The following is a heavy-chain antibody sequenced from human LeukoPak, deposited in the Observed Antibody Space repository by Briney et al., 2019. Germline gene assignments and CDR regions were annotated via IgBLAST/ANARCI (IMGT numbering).Heavy chain of an antibody. J-gene: IGHJ3*01. D-gene: IGHD6-6*01. CDR3: ARDSSSGSSFLV. CDR2: ISSSSSYI. V-gene: IGHV3-21*01. CDR1: GFTFSSYS. Sequence: GGFLRLSCAASGFTFSSYSMNWVRQAPGKGLEWVSSISSSSSYIYYADSVKGRFTISRDNAKNSLYLQMNSLRAEDTAVYYCARDSSSGSSFLVWGQGTMVTVSS.